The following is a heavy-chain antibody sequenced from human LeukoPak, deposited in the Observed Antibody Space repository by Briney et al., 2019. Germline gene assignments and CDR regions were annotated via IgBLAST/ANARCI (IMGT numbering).Heavy chain of an antibody. D-gene: IGHD2-15*01. Sequence: QPGRSLRLSCAASGFTSSNYGMHWVRQAPGKGLEWVAVIWYDGSNKYYADSVKGRFTISRDNSKNTLHLQMNSLRAEDTAVYYCAKDGGYCSCGSCYSGAEYFQHWGQGTLVTVSS. J-gene: IGHJ1*01. CDR3: AKDGGYCSCGSCYSGAEYFQH. CDR2: IWYDGSNK. CDR1: GFTSSNYG. V-gene: IGHV3-33*06.